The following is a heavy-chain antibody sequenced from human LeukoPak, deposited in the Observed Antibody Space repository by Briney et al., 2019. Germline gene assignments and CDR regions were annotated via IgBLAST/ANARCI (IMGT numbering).Heavy chain of an antibody. Sequence: GGSLRLSCAASGFTFSSYWMSWVRQAPGKGLEWVANIKQDGSEKYYVDSVKGRFTISRDNAKNSLYLQMNSLKAEDTAVYYCARENYGDYEDYWGQGTLVTVSS. V-gene: IGHV3-7*03. CDR1: GFTFSSYW. D-gene: IGHD4-17*01. CDR2: IKQDGSEK. CDR3: ARENYGDYEDY. J-gene: IGHJ4*02.